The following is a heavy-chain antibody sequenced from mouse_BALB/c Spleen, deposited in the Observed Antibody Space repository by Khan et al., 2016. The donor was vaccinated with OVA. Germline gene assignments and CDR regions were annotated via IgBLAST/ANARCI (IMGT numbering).Heavy chain of an antibody. CDR1: GFTFSTYG. Sequence: EVELVESGGDLVKPGGSLKLSCAASGFTFSTYGMSWVRQTPDKRLEWVATISSGGRYTYYPDNVKGRFTISRDNAKNTLYLQMSSLKSEDTAMYYCARLAYYYNSEGFAYWGQGTLVTVSA. V-gene: IGHV5-6*01. CDR3: ARLAYYYNSEGFAY. D-gene: IGHD1-1*01. CDR2: ISSGGRYT. J-gene: IGHJ3*01.